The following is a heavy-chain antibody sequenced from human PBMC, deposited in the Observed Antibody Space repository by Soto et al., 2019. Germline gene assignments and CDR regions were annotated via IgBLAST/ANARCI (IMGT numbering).Heavy chain of an antibody. CDR1: GYTFSNYG. CDR2: IGAYNGNT. CDR3: ARDQSSRDWHGEDS. D-gene: IGHD2-21*02. Sequence: QVQLVQSGTEVKKPGASVKVSCKASGYTFSNYGITWVRQAPGQGLEWMGWIGAYNGNTNYAQKLQGRVTMTTDTPTSTAYMELRSLRSDDTAVYYCARDQSSRDWHGEDSWGQGTLVTVSS. J-gene: IGHJ4*02. V-gene: IGHV1-18*01.